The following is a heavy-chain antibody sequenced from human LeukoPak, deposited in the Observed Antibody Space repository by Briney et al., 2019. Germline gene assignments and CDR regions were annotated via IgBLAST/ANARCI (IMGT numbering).Heavy chain of an antibody. V-gene: IGHV3-23*01. Sequence: PGGSLRLSCAASGFTFSSAAMTWVRQAPGKGLEWVSTITGSDDRTYYADSVKGRFTISRDYSKNTLHLQMNSLRVEDTAIYYCAKGPLLGSGCHPGDWGQGTLVTVSS. J-gene: IGHJ4*02. CDR2: ITGSDDRT. CDR1: GFTFSSAA. CDR3: AKGPLLGSGCHPGD. D-gene: IGHD3-22*01.